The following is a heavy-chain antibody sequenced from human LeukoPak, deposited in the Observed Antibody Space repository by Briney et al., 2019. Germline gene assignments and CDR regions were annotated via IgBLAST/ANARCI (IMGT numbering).Heavy chain of an antibody. J-gene: IGHJ4*02. CDR1: GSTLSDYY. Sequence: AGPSLRLSCAASGSTLSDYYMSCIRQAPGKGLEWVSYITSSGSSIYYADSVKGRFTISSDNAQDSLYLQMNSLRAEDTAVYYCARDRLAPRKIYGDVIDYWGQGNLVTVSS. D-gene: IGHD4-17*01. CDR3: ARDRLAPRKIYGDVIDY. V-gene: IGHV3-11*01. CDR2: ITSSGSSI.